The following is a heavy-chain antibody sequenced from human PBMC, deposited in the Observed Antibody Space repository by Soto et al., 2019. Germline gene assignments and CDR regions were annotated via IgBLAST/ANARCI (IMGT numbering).Heavy chain of an antibody. J-gene: IGHJ6*02. CDR2: FDPEDGET. D-gene: IGHD2-2*01. Sequence: ASVKVSCKVSGYTLTELSMHWVRQAPGKGLEWMGGFDPEDGETIYAQKFQGRVTMTEDTSTDTAYMELSSLRSEDTAVYYCATVRSHCSSTSCSHYYYYGMDVWGQGTAVTVS. V-gene: IGHV1-24*01. CDR3: ATVRSHCSSTSCSHYYYYGMDV. CDR1: GYTLTELS.